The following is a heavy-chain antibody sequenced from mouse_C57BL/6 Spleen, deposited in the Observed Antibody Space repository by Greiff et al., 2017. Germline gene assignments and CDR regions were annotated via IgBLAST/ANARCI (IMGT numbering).Heavy chain of an antibody. J-gene: IGHJ4*01. CDR1: GFNIKDDY. Sequence: VQLQQSGAELVRPGASVKLSCTASGFNIKDDYMHWVKQRPEQGLEWIGWIDPENGDTEYASKFQGKATITADTSSNPAYLQLSSLTSEDTAVYYCTGTTVVAPYYYAMDYWGQGTSVTVSS. CDR3: TGTTVVAPYYYAMDY. D-gene: IGHD1-1*01. CDR2: IDPENGDT. V-gene: IGHV14-4*01.